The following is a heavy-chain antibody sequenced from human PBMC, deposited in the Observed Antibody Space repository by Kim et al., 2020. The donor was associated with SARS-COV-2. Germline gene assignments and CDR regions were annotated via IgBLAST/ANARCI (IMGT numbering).Heavy chain of an antibody. CDR1: GYTFTSYG. CDR3: ASLDILTGDYYYYYGMDF. Sequence: ASVKVSCKASGYTFTSYGISWVRQAPGQGLEWMGWISAYNGNTNYAQKLQGRVTMTTDTSTSTAYMELRSLRSDDTAVYYCASLDILTGDYYYYYGMDFWGQGTTVTVSS. CDR2: ISAYNGNT. J-gene: IGHJ6*02. D-gene: IGHD3-9*01. V-gene: IGHV1-18*01.